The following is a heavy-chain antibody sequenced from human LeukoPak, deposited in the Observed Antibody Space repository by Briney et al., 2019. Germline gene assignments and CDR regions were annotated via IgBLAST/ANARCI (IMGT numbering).Heavy chain of an antibody. CDR1: GGSFNNHY. CDR2: INHSGTT. D-gene: IGHD3-10*01. V-gene: IGHV4-34*01. J-gene: IGHJ4*02. Sequence: ASETLSLTCAVYGGSFNNHYWRWIRQAPGKGLQWIGEINHSGTTNYDPSLKSRVTMSVDTSKSQISLKLNSVTAADTAVYYCAREGSYLGSGSPPLDYWGQGTLVTVSS. CDR3: AREGSYLGSGSPPLDY.